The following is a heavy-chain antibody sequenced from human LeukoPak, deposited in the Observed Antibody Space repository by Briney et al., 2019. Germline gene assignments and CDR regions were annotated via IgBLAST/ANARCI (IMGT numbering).Heavy chain of an antibody. J-gene: IGHJ4*02. CDR2: IKQDGSEK. CDR1: GFTFSSYW. V-gene: IGHV3-7*03. D-gene: IGHD6-19*01. CDR3: ARDLIAVAGREFDY. Sequence: PGGSLRLSCAASGFTFSSYWMSWVRQAPGKGLEWVANIKQDGSEKYYVDSVKGRFTISRDNAKNSLYLQMNSLRAEDTAVYYCARDLIAVAGREFDYWGQGTPVTVSS.